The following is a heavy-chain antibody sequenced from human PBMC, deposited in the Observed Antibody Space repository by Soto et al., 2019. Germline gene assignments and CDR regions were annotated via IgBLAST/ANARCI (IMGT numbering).Heavy chain of an antibody. CDR1: GFSLRNGGVG. CDR2: IYWNDDK. Sequence: QITLKESGPTLVKSRQTLTLTCSFSGFSLRNGGVGVGWIRQPPGKALEWVALIYWNDDKRYSPFLKNRLTLIKDTFKDQVVLTMTNVDPVDTATYYCAHKLDTVDWFGPWGQGILVTVSS. CDR3: AHKLDTVDWFGP. D-gene: IGHD5-18*01. V-gene: IGHV2-5*01. J-gene: IGHJ5*02.